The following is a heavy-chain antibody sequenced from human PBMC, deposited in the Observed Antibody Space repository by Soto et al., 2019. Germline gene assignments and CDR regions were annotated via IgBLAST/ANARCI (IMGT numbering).Heavy chain of an antibody. D-gene: IGHD2-2*01. CDR1: GDSISSRYW. J-gene: IGHJ4*02. CDR3: ARGVPAANWGSYQFDY. V-gene: IGHV4-4*02. Sequence: QVQLQESGPGLVKPSGTLSLTCAVSGDSISSRYWWSWVRQPPGKGLEWMGEIYHSGSTNYNPSLKSRVTISVDKSKDHFSLRLMSVTAADTAVYYCARGVPAANWGSYQFDYWGQGALVTVSS. CDR2: IYHSGST.